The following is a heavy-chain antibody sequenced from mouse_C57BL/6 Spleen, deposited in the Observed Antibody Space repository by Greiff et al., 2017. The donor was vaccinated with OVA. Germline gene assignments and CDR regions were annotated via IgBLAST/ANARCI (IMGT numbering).Heavy chain of an antibody. Sequence: QVQLKESGPGLVQPSQSLSITCTVSGFSLTSYGVHWVRQSPGKGLEWLGVLWSGGSTDYNAAFISRLSISKDNSKSQVFFKMNSLQADDTAIYYCARNSNWYFDVWGTGTTVTVSS. CDR3: ARNSNWYFDV. CDR1: GFSLTSYG. D-gene: IGHD1-1*01. CDR2: LWSGGST. J-gene: IGHJ1*03. V-gene: IGHV2-2*01.